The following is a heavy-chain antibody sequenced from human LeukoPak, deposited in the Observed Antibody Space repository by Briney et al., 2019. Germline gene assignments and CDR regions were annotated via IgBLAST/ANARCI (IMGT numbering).Heavy chain of an antibody. CDR2: IYLSGIT. D-gene: IGHD5-24*01. Sequence: PSETLSLTCTVSGGSISSYYWSWVRQPPGKGLEWIGEIYLSGITNYNPSLKSRVTISIDKSKNQFSLKLTSVTAADTAVYYCAREARRDGYNYNFDYWGQGTLVTVSS. CDR1: GGSISSYY. J-gene: IGHJ4*02. V-gene: IGHV4-59*12. CDR3: AREARRDGYNYNFDY.